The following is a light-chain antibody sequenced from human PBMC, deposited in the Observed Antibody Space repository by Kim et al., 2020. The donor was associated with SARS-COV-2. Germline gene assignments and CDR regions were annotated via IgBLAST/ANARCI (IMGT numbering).Light chain of an antibody. CDR2: DAA. Sequence: ATVGDRVTLTCQESQDINTHVNWYQQKPGNAPKVLIYDAANLETGVPSRFSGSGSGTDFTFTISSLQPEDVATYYCQQYKNTLTFGGGTKVDLK. CDR3: QQYKNTLT. CDR1: QDINTH. J-gene: IGKJ4*01. V-gene: IGKV1-33*01.